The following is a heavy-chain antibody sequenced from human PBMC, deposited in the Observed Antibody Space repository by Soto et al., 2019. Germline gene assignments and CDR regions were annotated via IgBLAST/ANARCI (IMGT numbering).Heavy chain of an antibody. J-gene: IGHJ6*02. Sequence: PGGSLRLSCAASGFTFSSYSMNWVRQAPGKGLEWVSSISSSSSYIYYADSVKGRFTISRDNAKNSLYLQMNSLRAEDTAVYYCARDLERGDFWSGYYRSPHFYYYYGMDVWGQGTTVTVSS. D-gene: IGHD3-3*01. CDR1: GFTFSSYS. CDR3: ARDLERGDFWSGYYRSPHFYYYYGMDV. V-gene: IGHV3-21*01. CDR2: ISSSSSYI.